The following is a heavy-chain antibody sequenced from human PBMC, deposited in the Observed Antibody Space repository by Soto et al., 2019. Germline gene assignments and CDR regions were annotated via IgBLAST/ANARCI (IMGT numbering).Heavy chain of an antibody. CDR3: TRSLYTSSWYVGN. D-gene: IGHD6-13*01. V-gene: IGHV4-38-2*01. CDR1: GDSISSGYY. Sequence: SETLSLTCAVSGDSISSGYYWGWMRQPPGKGLEWIGRVYHSGTTYYNPSLKSRLTISLDTSKNQFSLKLTSVTAADTAVYYCTRSLYTSSWYVGNWGQGXQVTVSS. CDR2: VYHSGTT. J-gene: IGHJ4*02.